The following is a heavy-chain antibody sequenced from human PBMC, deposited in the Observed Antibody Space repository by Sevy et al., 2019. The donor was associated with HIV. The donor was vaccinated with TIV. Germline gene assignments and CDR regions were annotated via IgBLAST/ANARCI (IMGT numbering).Heavy chain of an antibody. CDR3: ARDFIMITFGGVIVTGPDYYYYGMDV. CDR1: GFTFSSYA. Sequence: GGSLRLSCAASGFTFSSYAMHWVRQAPGKGLEWVAVISYDGSNKYYADSVKGRFTISRDNSKNTLYLQMNSLGEEDTAVYYCARDFIMITFGGVIVTGPDYYYYGMDVWGQGTTVTVSS. CDR2: ISYDGSNK. D-gene: IGHD3-16*02. V-gene: IGHV3-30-3*01. J-gene: IGHJ6*02.